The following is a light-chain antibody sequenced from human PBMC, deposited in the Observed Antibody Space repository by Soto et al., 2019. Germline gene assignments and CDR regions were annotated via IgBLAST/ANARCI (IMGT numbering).Light chain of an antibody. CDR1: SSDVGGYTY. CDR2: EVT. V-gene: IGLV2-14*01. Sequence: QSALTQPASVSGSPGQLITISCTGTSSDVGGYTYVSWYQQYPGKVPKLMIYEVTNRPSGVSNRFSGSKSGNTASLTISGLQAEDEADYYCSSYTSSSTPVVFGGGTKVTVL. J-gene: IGLJ2*01. CDR3: SSYTSSSTPVV.